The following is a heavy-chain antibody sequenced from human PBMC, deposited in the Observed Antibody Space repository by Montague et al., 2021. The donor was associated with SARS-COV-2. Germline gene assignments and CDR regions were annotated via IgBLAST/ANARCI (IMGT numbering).Heavy chain of an antibody. V-gene: IGHV3-30-3*01. CDR3: ARDQGGYSYNDY. CDR1: GFAFTSYA. CDR2: ISFDGTNK. D-gene: IGHD5-18*01. Sequence: SLRLSCAASGFAFTSYAMHWVRQAPGKGPEWVAVISFDGTNKYYTDSAKGRFTISRDNSKNTLYLQMHSVRPEDTAVYYCARDQGGYSYNDYWGQGTLVTVSS. J-gene: IGHJ4*02.